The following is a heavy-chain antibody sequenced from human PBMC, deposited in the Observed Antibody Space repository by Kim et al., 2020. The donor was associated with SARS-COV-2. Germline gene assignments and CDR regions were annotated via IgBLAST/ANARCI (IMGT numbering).Heavy chain of an antibody. Sequence: YADSVKGRFTISRDNSKHTLYLQMNSLRAEDPAVYYCAKGRAVAGAALDYWGQGTLVTVSS. J-gene: IGHJ4*02. CDR3: AKGRAVAGAALDY. D-gene: IGHD6-19*01. V-gene: IGHV3-23*01.